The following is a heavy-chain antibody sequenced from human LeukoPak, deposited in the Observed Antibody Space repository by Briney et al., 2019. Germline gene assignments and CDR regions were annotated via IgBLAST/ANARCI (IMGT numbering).Heavy chain of an antibody. V-gene: IGHV4-34*01. J-gene: IGHJ5*02. Sequence: SESLSLTCAVYGGSFSGYYWSWIRQPPGKRLEWMGKINHSGSTNYNPSLKSRVTISVDTSRNQFSLKMSSVTAADTAVYYCALQPARRLSWFDPCGQRTLATVSS. CDR1: GGSFSGYY. CDR3: ALQPARRLSWFDP. CDR2: INHSGST. D-gene: IGHD2-2*01.